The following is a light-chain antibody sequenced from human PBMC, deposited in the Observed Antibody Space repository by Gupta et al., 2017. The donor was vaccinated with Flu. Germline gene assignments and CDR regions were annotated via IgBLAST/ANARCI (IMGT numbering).Light chain of an antibody. J-gene: IGKJ4*02. CDR2: HAA. CDR3: HQLNSCPRT. Sequence: PACLSSSVGDRVTITCRASQGVSSYLVAWQQKPASAATRLIYHAASSQTTVPSKCSGSGSSPAFTTPTTSLLPADVSAYYCHQLNSCPRTFGGGTKVEIK. CDR1: QGVSSY. V-gene: IGKV1-9*01.